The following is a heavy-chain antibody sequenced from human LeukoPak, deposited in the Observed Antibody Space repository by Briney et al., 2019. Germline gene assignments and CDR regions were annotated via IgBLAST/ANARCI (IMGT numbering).Heavy chain of an antibody. V-gene: IGHV4-4*07. CDR1: GGSISSYY. CDR3: ATMRSXXXFDY. Sequence: PSETLSLTCTVSGGSISSYYWSWIRQPAGKGLEWIGLIYNSGSTNYNPSLTSRITMSVDTSKNQFSLKLSSVTAADTAVYYCATMRSXXXFDYWGQGTLVTVSS. CDR2: IYNSGST. J-gene: IGHJ4*02. D-gene: IGHD1-26*01.